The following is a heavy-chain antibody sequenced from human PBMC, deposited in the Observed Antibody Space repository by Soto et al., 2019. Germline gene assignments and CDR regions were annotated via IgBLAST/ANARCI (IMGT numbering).Heavy chain of an antibody. J-gene: IGHJ6*02. Sequence: SETLSLTCAVSGGSISSSNWWTWVRQPPGKGLEWIGEVYHGGSTNYNPSLKSRVTISVDKSKNQFSLRLSSVTAADTAVYYCATARWELLRREYYYGMDVWGQGTTVTVSS. CDR2: VYHGGST. CDR3: ATARWELLRREYYYGMDV. CDR1: GGSISSSNW. V-gene: IGHV4-4*02. D-gene: IGHD1-26*01.